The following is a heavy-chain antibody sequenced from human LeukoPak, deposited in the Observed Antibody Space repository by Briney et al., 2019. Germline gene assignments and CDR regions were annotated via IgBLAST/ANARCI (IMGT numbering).Heavy chain of an antibody. J-gene: IGHJ6*03. CDR3: AKGSQRYSSSRGLQRRHYYYYYYMDV. Sequence: PGGSLRLSCAASGFTFSSYAMSWVRQAPGKGLEWVSAISGSGGSTYYADSVKGRFTISRDNSKNTLYLQMNSLRAEDTAVYYCAKGSQRYSSSRGLQRRHYYYYYYMDVWGKGTTVTVSS. V-gene: IGHV3-23*01. CDR2: ISGSGGST. D-gene: IGHD2-2*01. CDR1: GFTFSSYA.